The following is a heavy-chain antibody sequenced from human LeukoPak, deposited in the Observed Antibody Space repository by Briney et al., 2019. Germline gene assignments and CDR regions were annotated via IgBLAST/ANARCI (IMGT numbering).Heavy chain of an antibody. CDR1: GFTFSNAW. CDR3: TTEGELGHDDAFDI. V-gene: IGHV3-15*01. D-gene: IGHD7-27*01. J-gene: IGHJ3*02. CDR2: IKSKTDGGTT. Sequence: GGSLRLSCAASGFTFSNAWMSWVRQAPGKGLEWVGRIKSKTDGGTTDYAAPVKGRFTISRDDSKNTLYLQMNSLKTEDTAVYYCTTEGELGHDDAFDIWGQGTMVTVSS.